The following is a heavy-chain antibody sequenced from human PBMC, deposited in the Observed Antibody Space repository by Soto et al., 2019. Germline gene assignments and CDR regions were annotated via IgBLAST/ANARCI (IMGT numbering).Heavy chain of an antibody. CDR2: IIPIFGTA. CDR1: GGTFSSYA. J-gene: IGHJ4*02. D-gene: IGHD6-6*01. Sequence: QVQLVQSGAEVKKPGSSVKVSCKASGGTFSSYAISWVRQAPGQGLEWMGGIIPIFGTANYAQKFQGRVTITADESTSAAYMELSSLRSEDTAVYYCARDASSSSRVRYGTITRGFDYWGQGTLVTVSS. CDR3: ARDASSSSRVRYGTITRGFDY. V-gene: IGHV1-69*01.